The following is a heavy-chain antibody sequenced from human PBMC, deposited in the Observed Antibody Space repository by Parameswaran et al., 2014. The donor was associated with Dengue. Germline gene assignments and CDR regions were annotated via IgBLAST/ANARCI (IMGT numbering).Heavy chain of an antibody. J-gene: IGHJ4*02. Sequence: WIRQPPGKGLEWVSAISSSGGSTYYAKSVKGRFTISRDNSKNTLYLQMNSLRAEDTAVYYCAKQRTPWVEGGYHFDYWGQGTLVTVSS. D-gene: IGHD5-12*01. V-gene: IGHV3-23*01. CDR2: ISSSGGST. CDR3: AKQRTPWVEGGYHFDY.